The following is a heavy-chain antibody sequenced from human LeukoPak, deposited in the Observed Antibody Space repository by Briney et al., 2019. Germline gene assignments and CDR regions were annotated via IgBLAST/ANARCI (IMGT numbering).Heavy chain of an antibody. Sequence: NTSETLSLTCAVYGGSFSGYYWSWIRQPPGKGLEWIGEINHSGSTNYNPSLKSRVTISVDTSKNQFSLKLSSVTAADTAVYYCARGNGVWDAFDIWGQGTMVTVSS. V-gene: IGHV4-34*01. J-gene: IGHJ3*02. CDR1: GGSFSGYY. CDR3: ARGNGVWDAFDI. D-gene: IGHD2-8*01. CDR2: INHSGST.